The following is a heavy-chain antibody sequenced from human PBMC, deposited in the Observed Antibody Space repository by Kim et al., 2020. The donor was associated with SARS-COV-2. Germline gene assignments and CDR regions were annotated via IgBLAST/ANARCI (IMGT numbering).Heavy chain of an antibody. CDR1: GYTFINYG. CDR3: ARDARETHYGMDV. J-gene: IGHJ6*02. V-gene: IGHV1-18*04. CDR2: ISAYNGNI. Sequence: ASVKVSCKASGYTFINYGISWVRQAPGQGLEWMGWISAYNGNIKRAQKFQDRVTVTTDTSTNTAYMEVRSLTSDDTAVYYCARDARETHYGMDVWGQGTRVTVSS.